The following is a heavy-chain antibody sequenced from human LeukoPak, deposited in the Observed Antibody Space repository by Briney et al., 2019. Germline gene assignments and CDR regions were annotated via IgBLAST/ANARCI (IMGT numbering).Heavy chain of an antibody. Sequence: PGGSLRLSCAASGFTFSTYWISWVRQAPGKGLEWVANIHQDGNEKYYVDSVKGRFTIFRDNAKNSLYLQMNSLRAEDTAVYYCARGDKFSGDYWGQGTLVTVSS. CDR3: ARGDKFSGDY. CDR1: GFTFSTYW. J-gene: IGHJ4*02. D-gene: IGHD2-15*01. V-gene: IGHV3-7*04. CDR2: IHQDGNEK.